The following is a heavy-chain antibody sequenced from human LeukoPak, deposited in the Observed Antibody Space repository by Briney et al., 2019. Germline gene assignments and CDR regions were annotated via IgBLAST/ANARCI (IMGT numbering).Heavy chain of an antibody. CDR3: ARERVASGRPDVCDI. V-gene: IGHV4-59*01. D-gene: IGHD1-14*01. CDR1: GGSISNYY. CDR2: IYYSGST. J-gene: IGHJ3*02. Sequence: PSETLSLTCTVSGGSISNYYWNWIRQPPGKGLEWIGHIYYSGSTNYNPSLKSRVTISVDTSKNQFSLKLSSVTAADTAVYYCARERVASGRPDVCDIWGQGTMVTVFS.